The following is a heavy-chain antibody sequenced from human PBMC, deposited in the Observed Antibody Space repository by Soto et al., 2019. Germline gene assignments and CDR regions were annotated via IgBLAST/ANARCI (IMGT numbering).Heavy chain of an antibody. CDR3: ARILAPYCCGDCYSGFDH. CDR1: GYTFSNYY. Sequence: ASVKVSCKASGYTFSNYYMNWVRQAPGQGLEWMGVIDPSGGRTYYAQKFQGRVTMTRDTSTSTVYMEVSSLRSEDTAMYYCARILAPYCCGDCYSGFDHWGQGTQVTVSS. CDR2: IDPSGGRT. J-gene: IGHJ4*02. V-gene: IGHV1-46*01. D-gene: IGHD2-21*02.